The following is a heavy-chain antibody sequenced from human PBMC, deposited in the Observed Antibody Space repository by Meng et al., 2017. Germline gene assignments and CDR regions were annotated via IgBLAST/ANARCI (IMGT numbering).Heavy chain of an antibody. V-gene: IGHV1-3*01. CDR2: INASNGNT. CDR1: GYTFTSDA. J-gene: IGHJ5*02. Sequence: VRMGRAGAGVKKPRATVNVSCKASGYTFTSDAIDWVRHAPGQRLEWMEWINASNGNTKYSQKFQGRVTITRDTSASTAYMELSSLRSEDTAVYYCARDKLKTFDPWGQGTLVTVSS. CDR3: ARDKLKTFDP.